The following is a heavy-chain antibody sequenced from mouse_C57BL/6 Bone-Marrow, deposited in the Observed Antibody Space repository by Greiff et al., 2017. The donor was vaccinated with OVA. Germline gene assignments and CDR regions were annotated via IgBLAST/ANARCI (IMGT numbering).Heavy chain of an antibody. Sequence: VQLQQSGAELVKPGASVKLSCKASGYTFTEYTIHWVKQRSGQGLEWIGWFYPGSGSIKYNEKFKDKATLTADKSSSTVYMELSRLTSEDSAVYFCARHEDYDGYYGYWYFDVWGTGTTVTVSS. CDR1: GYTFTEYT. CDR2: FYPGSGSI. V-gene: IGHV1-62-2*01. J-gene: IGHJ1*03. D-gene: IGHD2-3*01. CDR3: ARHEDYDGYYGYWYFDV.